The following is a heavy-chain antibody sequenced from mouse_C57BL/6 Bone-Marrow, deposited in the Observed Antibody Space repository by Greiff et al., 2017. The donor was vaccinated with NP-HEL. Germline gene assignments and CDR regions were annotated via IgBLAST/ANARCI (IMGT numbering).Heavy chain of an antibody. CDR3: ARRYRGLYYYAMDY. CDR1: GFTFSDYG. Sequence: EVQLQESGGGLVKPGGSLKLSCAASGFTFSDYGMHWVRQAPEKGLEWVAYISSGSSTIYYADPVKGRFTISRDNAKNTLFLQMTSLRSEDTAMYYCARRYRGLYYYAMDYWGQGTSVTVSS. CDR2: ISSGSSTI. J-gene: IGHJ4*01. V-gene: IGHV5-17*01. D-gene: IGHD2-12*01.